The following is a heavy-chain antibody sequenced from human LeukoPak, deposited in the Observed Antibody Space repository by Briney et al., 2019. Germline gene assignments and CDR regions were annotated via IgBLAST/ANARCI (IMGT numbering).Heavy chain of an antibody. CDR3: ARASSGWYEGIDY. J-gene: IGHJ4*02. D-gene: IGHD6-19*01. CDR2: ISSSSSYM. Sequence: GGSLRLSCAASGFTFSSYGMHWVRQAPGKGLEWVSSISSSSSYMYHADSVKGRFTISRDNAKNSLYLQMNSLRAEDTAVYYCARASSGWYEGIDYWGQGTLVTVSS. V-gene: IGHV3-21*01. CDR1: GFTFSSYG.